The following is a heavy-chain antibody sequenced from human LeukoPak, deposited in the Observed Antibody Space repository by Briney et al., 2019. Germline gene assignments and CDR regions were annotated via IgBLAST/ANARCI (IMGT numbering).Heavy chain of an antibody. CDR3: ARRSRDHIDY. Sequence: PGGPWSLPCQPSGLPFSSFGMSWSPQPPGKGWDGLANIKQDGSEKYYVDSVKGRFTISRDNAKNSLYLQMNSLRAEDTAVYYCARRSRDHIDYWGQGTLVTVSS. J-gene: IGHJ4*02. D-gene: IGHD1-26*01. CDR1: GLPFSSFG. CDR2: IKQDGSEK. V-gene: IGHV3-7*02.